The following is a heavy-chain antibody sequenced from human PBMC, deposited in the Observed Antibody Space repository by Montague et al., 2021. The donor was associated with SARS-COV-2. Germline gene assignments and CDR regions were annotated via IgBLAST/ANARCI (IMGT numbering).Heavy chain of an antibody. CDR3: ARDLFWGTDSGTQQRRDY. CDR1: GFTFSSSG. V-gene: IGHV3-33*01. Sequence: SLRLSCAASGFTFSSSGMHWVRQAPGKVLEWVPVIWYDVSNKYYADSVKGRFTISRDNSKNTLYLQMNSLRAEDTAVYYCARDLFWGTDSGTQQRRDYWGQGTLVTASS. D-gene: IGHD3-16*01. J-gene: IGHJ4*02. CDR2: IWYDVSNK.